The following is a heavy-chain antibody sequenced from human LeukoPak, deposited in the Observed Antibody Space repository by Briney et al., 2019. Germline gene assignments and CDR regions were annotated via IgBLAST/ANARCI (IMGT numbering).Heavy chain of an antibody. J-gene: IGHJ5*02. D-gene: IGHD5-24*01. CDR3: ARDHRDGYNLP. CDR1: GYSFSYYG. CDR2: VIPILGIA. V-gene: IGHV1-69*04. Sequence: SVKVSCKASGYSFSYYGMSWVRQAPGQGLEWMGRVIPILGIANYAQKFQGRVTITADKSTSTAYMELSSLRSEDTAVYYCARDHRDGYNLPWGQGTLVTVSS.